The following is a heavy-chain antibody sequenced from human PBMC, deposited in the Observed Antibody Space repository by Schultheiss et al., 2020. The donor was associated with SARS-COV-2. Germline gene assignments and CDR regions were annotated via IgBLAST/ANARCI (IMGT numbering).Heavy chain of an antibody. J-gene: IGHJ6*02. CDR1: GFTFDDYA. V-gene: IGHV3-48*03. CDR2: ISSSGSTI. Sequence: GGSLRLSCAASGFTFDDYAMHWVRQAPGKGLEWVSYISSSGSTIYYADSVKGRFTISRDNAKNSLYLQMNSLRAEDTAVYYCARVRKRIVVVPDGKHYGMDVWGQGTTVTVSS. CDR3: ARVRKRIVVVPDGKHYGMDV. D-gene: IGHD2-2*01.